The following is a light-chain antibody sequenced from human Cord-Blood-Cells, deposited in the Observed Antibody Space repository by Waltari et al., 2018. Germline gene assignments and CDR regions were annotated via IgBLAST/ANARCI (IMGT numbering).Light chain of an antibody. Sequence: ELVLTHSPPTLSLPPGERATHPCRASQSVSSYLAWYQQKPGQAPRLLIYAATNRATGIPARFSGSGSVTDFTLTISSLEPEDVAVYYCQQRSNWRPITFGQGTRLEIK. CDR2: AAT. V-gene: IGKV3-11*01. CDR3: QQRSNWRPIT. CDR1: QSVSSY. J-gene: IGKJ5*01.